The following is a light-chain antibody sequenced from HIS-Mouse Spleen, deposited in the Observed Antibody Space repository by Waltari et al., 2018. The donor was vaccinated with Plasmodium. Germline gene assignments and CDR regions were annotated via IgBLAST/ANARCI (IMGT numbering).Light chain of an antibody. Sequence: DIQITQSPSSLSASVGDRVTITCRASQSISIYLNWYQQKPGKAPKLLIYAASSLQSGVPSRFSGSGSGTDFTLTISSLQPEDFATYYCQQSYSTWTFGQGTKVEIK. V-gene: IGKV1-39*01. CDR1: QSISIY. J-gene: IGKJ1*01. CDR2: AAS. CDR3: QQSYSTWT.